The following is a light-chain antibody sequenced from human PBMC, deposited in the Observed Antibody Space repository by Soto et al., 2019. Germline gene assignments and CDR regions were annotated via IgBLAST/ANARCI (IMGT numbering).Light chain of an antibody. CDR3: QSYDSSLSVV. J-gene: IGLJ2*01. Sequence: QSVLTQPPSVSGAPGQRVTISCTGSSSNIGAGYGVHWYQQLPGTAPKLLTYGNSNRPSGVPDRFSGSKSGTSASLAITGLQAEDEADYYCQSYDSSLSVVFGGGTKLTVL. V-gene: IGLV1-40*01. CDR1: SSNIGAGYG. CDR2: GNS.